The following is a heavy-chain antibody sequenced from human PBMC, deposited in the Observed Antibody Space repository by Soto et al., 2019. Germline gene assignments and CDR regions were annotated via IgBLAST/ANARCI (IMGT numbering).Heavy chain of an antibody. J-gene: IGHJ4*02. CDR2: IYGSGGST. Sequence: GSLSLSCAASGLTFSSYAMSWVRQPPGKGLERVSAIYGSGGSTYYADSVKVPFTISRDNSKNTLYLQMNSLTTQDTAVYSCATLDSSGSDVESRGQGTLVTVSS. D-gene: IGHD3-22*01. CDR1: GLTFSSYA. CDR3: ATLDSSGSDVES. V-gene: IGHV3-23*01.